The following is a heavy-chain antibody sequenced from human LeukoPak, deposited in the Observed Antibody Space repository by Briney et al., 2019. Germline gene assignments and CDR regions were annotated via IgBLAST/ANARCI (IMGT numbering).Heavy chain of an antibody. Sequence: ASVKVSFKSSGYTFTSYYIHWVRQAPGQGLEWMGIINPSGGSTSYAQKFQGRVTMTMDTSTSTVYMELSRLSSEETAVYYCARAVAGRGYFDYWGQGTLVTVSS. V-gene: IGHV1-46*01. J-gene: IGHJ4*02. D-gene: IGHD6-19*01. CDR2: INPSGGST. CDR3: ARAVAGRGYFDY. CDR1: GYTFTSYY.